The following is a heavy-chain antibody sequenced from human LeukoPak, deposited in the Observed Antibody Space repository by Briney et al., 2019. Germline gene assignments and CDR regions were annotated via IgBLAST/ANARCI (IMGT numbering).Heavy chain of an antibody. CDR2: ISSNGCST. CDR1: GFTFSSYA. Sequence: GGSLRLSCAASGFTFSSYAMHWVRQAPGKGLEYVSAISSNGCSTYYANSVKGRFTISRDNSKNRLYLQMGSLRAGDMAVYYCARGGLRGKYSYGYYEQYYFDYWGQGTLVTVSS. D-gene: IGHD5-18*01. V-gene: IGHV3-64*01. J-gene: IGHJ4*02. CDR3: ARGGLRGKYSYGYYEQYYFDY.